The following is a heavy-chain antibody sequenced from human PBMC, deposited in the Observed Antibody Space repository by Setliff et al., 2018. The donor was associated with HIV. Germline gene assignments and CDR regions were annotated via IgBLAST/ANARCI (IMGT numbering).Heavy chain of an antibody. D-gene: IGHD4-17*01. CDR1: GGSVGRGSYY. CDR2: IYYSGST. J-gene: IGHJ4*02. V-gene: IGHV4-61*01. Sequence: SETLSLTRSVSGGSVGRGSYYWSWIRQSPGKGLEWLGYIYYSGSTTYNPSLRSRVTISIDTSKNQFSLNLRSVTAADTAVYYCARDPPGYGDAKDYWGQGKLVTVSS. CDR3: ARDPPGYGDAKDY.